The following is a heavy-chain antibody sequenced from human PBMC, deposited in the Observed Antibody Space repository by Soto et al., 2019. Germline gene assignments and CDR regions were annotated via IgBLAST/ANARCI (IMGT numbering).Heavy chain of an antibody. Sequence: PGGSLRLSCSVSGFTFTSYAMHWVRQAPGKGLEYIASISSEGATTYYADSVKGRFIISRDNAKNTLHLQMSSLRAEDTAVYYCVKDRYVDYWGQGILVTAPQ. J-gene: IGHJ4*02. V-gene: IGHV3-64D*06. CDR1: GFTFTSYA. CDR3: VKDRYVDY. CDR2: ISSEGATT.